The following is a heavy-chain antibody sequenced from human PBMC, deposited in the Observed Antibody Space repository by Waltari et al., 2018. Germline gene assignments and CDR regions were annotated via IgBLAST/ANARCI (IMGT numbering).Heavy chain of an antibody. CDR1: GHTVNDYY. CDR3: ASSATYWGEFFEH. Sequence: VQLVQYGADGRMRGASLNVSSMPSGHTVNDYYMHWVRQAPGQGLEWMGWINPKPGGTNYAQNFRGRVTMTRDTSSSTAFLEMTSLSFGETAVYYCASSATYWGEFFEHWGQGSLITVSS. CDR2: INPKPGGT. D-gene: IGHD7-27*01. V-gene: IGHV1-2*02. J-gene: IGHJ4*02.